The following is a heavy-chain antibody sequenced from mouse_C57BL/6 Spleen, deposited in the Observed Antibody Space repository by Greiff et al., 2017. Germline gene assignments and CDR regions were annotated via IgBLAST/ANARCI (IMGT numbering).Heavy chain of an antibody. V-gene: IGHV5-17*01. D-gene: IGHD3-3*01. J-gene: IGHJ4*01. CDR3: ARKAARALYAMDY. CDR1: GFTFSDYG. Sequence: EVNVVESGGGLVKPGGSLKLSCAASGFTFSDYGMHWVRQAPEKGLEWVAYISSGSSTIDYADTVKGRFTISRDNAKNTLFLQMTSLRSEDTAMYYGARKAARALYAMDYWGQGTSVTVSS. CDR2: ISSGSSTI.